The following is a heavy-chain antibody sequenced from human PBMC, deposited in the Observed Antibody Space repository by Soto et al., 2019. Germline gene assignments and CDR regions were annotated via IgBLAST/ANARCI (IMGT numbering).Heavy chain of an antibody. J-gene: IGHJ1*01. CDR1: GFTFSSYE. CDR2: ISSSGSFT. CDR3: ARGPWGYCSGSSCQPQYFQH. Sequence: GGSLRLSCAASGFTFSSYEMNWVRQAPGKGPEWVSYISSSGSFTYYADSVKGRFTISRDNAKDSLFLQMHSLRAEDTALYYCARGPWGYCSGSSCQPQYFQHWGQGTLVTVSS. V-gene: IGHV3-48*03. D-gene: IGHD2-15*01.